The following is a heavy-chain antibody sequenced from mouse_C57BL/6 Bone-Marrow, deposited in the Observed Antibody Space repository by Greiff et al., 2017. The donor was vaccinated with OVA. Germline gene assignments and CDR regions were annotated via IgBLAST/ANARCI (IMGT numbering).Heavy chain of an antibody. Sequence: QVQLQQSGAELVRPGTSVKVSCKASGYAFTNYLIEWVKQRPGQGLEWIGVLNPGSGGTNYNEKFKGKATLTADKSSSTAYMQLSSLTSEDSAVYFCARKALLPAYYFDYWGQGTTLTVSS. CDR1: GYAFTNYL. CDR2: LNPGSGGT. D-gene: IGHD1-1*01. V-gene: IGHV1-54*01. J-gene: IGHJ2*01. CDR3: ARKALLPAYYFDY.